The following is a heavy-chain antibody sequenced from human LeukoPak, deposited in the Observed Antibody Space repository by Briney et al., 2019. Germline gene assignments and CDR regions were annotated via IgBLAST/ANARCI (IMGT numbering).Heavy chain of an antibody. Sequence: GGSLRLSCAASGFTVSSNYMSWVRQAPGKGLEWVSVIYSGGSTYYADSVKGRFTISRDDSKNTLFLQMNSLRPADTAIYYCANNMGLKSALSRPHYWGQGTLVTVSS. J-gene: IGHJ4*02. V-gene: IGHV3-53*05. CDR2: IYSGGST. CDR1: GFTVSSNY. CDR3: ANNMGLKSALSRPHY. D-gene: IGHD1-14*01.